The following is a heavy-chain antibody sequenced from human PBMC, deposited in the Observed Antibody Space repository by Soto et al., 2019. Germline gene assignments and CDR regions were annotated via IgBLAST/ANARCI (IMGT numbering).Heavy chain of an antibody. CDR3: ARGRDGGGAS. CDR1: GASFSGNY. D-gene: IGHD4-17*01. CDR2: IDPSGST. J-gene: IGHJ5*02. Sequence: QVQLQQWGAGLLKPSETLSLTCGIYGASFSGNYWSWIRQPPGEGLEWIGEIDPSGSTNYSPSLESRTTISADTSKNQFYLKLNSVIAADTAVYYCARGRDGGGASWCQGTLVTVSS. V-gene: IGHV4-34*01.